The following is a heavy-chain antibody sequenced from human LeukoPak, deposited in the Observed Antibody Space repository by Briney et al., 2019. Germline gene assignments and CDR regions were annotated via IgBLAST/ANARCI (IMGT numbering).Heavy chain of an antibody. J-gene: IGHJ6*03. CDR1: GGSISSSSYY. D-gene: IGHD3-3*01. CDR3: ARGYYDFWSTSYYYYMDV. CDR2: IYYSGST. Sequence: SETLSLTCTVSGGSISSSSYYWGWIRQPPGKGLEWIGGIYYSGSTYYNPSLKSRVTISVDTSKNQFSLKLSSVTAADTAVYYCARGYYDFWSTSYYYYMDVWGKGTTVTVSS. V-gene: IGHV4-39*07.